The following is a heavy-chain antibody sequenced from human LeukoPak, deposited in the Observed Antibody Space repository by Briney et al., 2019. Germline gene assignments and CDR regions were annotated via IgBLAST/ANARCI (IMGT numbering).Heavy chain of an antibody. CDR3: ARVRDYGDYIDAFDI. J-gene: IGHJ3*02. V-gene: IGHV3-21*05. CDR2: ISTSSSYI. Sequence: GALNLSCGGPGLNFRCQSMEWVRPAPGKGLGWGSFISTSSSYIYYADSVKGRFTISRDNAENSLYLQMSSLRAEDTAVYYCARVRDYGDYIDAFDIWGQGTMVTVSS. D-gene: IGHD4-17*01. CDR1: GLNFRCQS.